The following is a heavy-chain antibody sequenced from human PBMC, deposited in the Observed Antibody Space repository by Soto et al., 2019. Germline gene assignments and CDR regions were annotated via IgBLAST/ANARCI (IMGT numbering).Heavy chain of an antibody. D-gene: IGHD2-15*01. CDR2: INHSGST. J-gene: IGHJ4*02. V-gene: IGHV4-34*01. Sequence: QVQLQQWGAGLLKPSETLSLTCAVYGGSFSGYYWSWIRQPPGKGLEWIGEINHSGSTNYNPSLKRRVTISVDTSKNQFSLKLSSVTAADTAVYYCARAGVVVAATTFDYWGQGTLVTVSS. CDR1: GGSFSGYY. CDR3: ARAGVVVAATTFDY.